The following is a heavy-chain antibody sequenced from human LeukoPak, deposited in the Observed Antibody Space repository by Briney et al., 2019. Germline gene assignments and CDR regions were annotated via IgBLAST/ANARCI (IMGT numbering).Heavy chain of an antibody. CDR1: GGSISSYY. J-gene: IGHJ6*03. CDR2: IYYSGST. Sequence: PSETLSLTCTVSGGSISSYYWSWLRQPPGKGLEWIGYIYYSGSTNYNPSLKSRVTISLDTSKNQFSLKLSSVTAAGTAVYYCARDSSSYGSMDVWGKATTVTVSS. D-gene: IGHD6-6*01. CDR3: ARDSSSYGSMDV. V-gene: IGHV4-59*01.